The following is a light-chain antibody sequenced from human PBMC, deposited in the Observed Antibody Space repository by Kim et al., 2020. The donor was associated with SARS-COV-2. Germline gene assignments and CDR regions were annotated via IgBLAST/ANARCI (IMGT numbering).Light chain of an antibody. CDR1: NVGRKS. Sequence: SYELTQPPSVSVAPGKTARITCGGNNVGRKSVHWYQQKPGQAPVLVIYYDSDRPSGIPERFSGSHSGNTATLTISRVEAGDEADYYCQVWGRIRGHEVFG. CDR2: YDS. CDR3: QVWGRIRGHEV. V-gene: IGLV3-21*04. J-gene: IGLJ2*01.